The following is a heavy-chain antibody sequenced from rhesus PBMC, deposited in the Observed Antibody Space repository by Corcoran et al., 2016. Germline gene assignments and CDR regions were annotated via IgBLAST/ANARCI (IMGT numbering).Heavy chain of an antibody. J-gene: IGHJ6*01. Sequence: QVQLQESGPGVVKPSETLSLTCAVSGDSISDSYRWSWIRQPPGKGLEWMGYIYVSSTGTHYNPSLKSRVPISKDTSTNQFSLKLSSVTAADTAVYYCAGTVTTYGLDSWGQGVVVTVSS. CDR2: IYVSSTGT. V-gene: IGHV4S10*01. CDR3: AGTVTTYGLDS. CDR1: GDSISDSYR. D-gene: IGHD5-24*01.